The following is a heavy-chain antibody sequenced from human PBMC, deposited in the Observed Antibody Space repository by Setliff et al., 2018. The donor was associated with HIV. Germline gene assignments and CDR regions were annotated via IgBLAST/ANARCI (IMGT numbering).Heavy chain of an antibody. CDR1: GYTFTNYF. CDR3: ATVRIVGATEFDY. CDR2: VDPEDGET. D-gene: IGHD1-26*01. V-gene: IGHV1-69-2*01. J-gene: IGHJ4*02. Sequence: GASVKVSCKASGYTFTNYFMHWVRQAPGEGLEWVGRVDPEDGETRYAMKFQGSVTISADTSTDTTYLSLTRLRSQDTAVYYCATVRIVGATEFDYWGQGTVVTVSS.